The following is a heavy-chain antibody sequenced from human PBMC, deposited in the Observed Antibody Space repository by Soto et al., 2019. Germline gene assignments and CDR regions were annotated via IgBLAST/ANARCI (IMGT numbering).Heavy chain of an antibody. D-gene: IGHD2-8*01. V-gene: IGHV3-15*01. Sequence: GVSLRLSCAASGFTFSNAWMSWVRQAPGKGLEWVGRIKSKTDGGTTDYAAPVKGRFTISRDDSKNTLYLQMNSLKTEDTAVYYCTAGKLYPSLDFDYWGQGTLVTVSS. J-gene: IGHJ4*02. CDR2: IKSKTDGGTT. CDR3: TAGKLYPSLDFDY. CDR1: GFTFSNAW.